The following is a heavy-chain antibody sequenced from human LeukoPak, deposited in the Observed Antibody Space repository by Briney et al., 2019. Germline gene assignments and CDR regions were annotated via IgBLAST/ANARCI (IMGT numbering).Heavy chain of an antibody. V-gene: IGHV3-7*01. CDR3: ARDSPGYGAYVS. CDR1: GFTFSTYW. D-gene: IGHD5-12*01. J-gene: IGHJ1*01. CDR2: IKEDGSRE. Sequence: GGSLRLSCAASGFTFSTYWMTWVRQAPGKGLEWVANIKEDGSREYYVDSVKGRFTISRDNAKNSLYLQMDSLTAEDTAVYYCARDSPGYGAYVSWGQGTLVSVSP.